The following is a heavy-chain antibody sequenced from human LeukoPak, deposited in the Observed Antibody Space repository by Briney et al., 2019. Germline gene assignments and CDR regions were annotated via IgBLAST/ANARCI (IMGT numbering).Heavy chain of an antibody. CDR3: ARTYGGNCDY. J-gene: IGHJ4*02. CDR1: GDSVSSNNAT. Sequence: SQTLSLTCAISGDSVSSNNATWNWIRQSPSRGFEWLGRTYFRSKWYNDYAASVKSRITVNPDTSKNHFSLQLSSATPEDTAVYYCARTYGGNCDYWGQGTLVTVSS. D-gene: IGHD4-23*01. V-gene: IGHV6-1*01. CDR2: TYFRSKWYN.